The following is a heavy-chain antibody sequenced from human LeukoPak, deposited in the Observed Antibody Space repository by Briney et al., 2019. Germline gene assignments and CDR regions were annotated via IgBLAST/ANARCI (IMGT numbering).Heavy chain of an antibody. CDR3: SREVSSDPWFNWFDP. Sequence: GGSLRLSCAASGFTFSSYWMHWVRQAPGKGLVWVSRINSDGSSTRYADSVKGRFTISRDNAKNTLYLQMNSLRAEDTALYYCSREVSSDPWFNWFDPWGQGTLVTVSS. V-gene: IGHV3-74*01. CDR1: GFTFSSYW. J-gene: IGHJ5*02. D-gene: IGHD1-14*01. CDR2: INSDGSST.